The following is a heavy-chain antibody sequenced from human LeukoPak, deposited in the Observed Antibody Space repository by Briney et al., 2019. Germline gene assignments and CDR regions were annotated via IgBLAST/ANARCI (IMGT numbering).Heavy chain of an antibody. CDR2: IYYSGST. CDR1: GGSISSYY. J-gene: IGHJ5*02. Sequence: SETLSLTCTVSGGSISSYYWSWIRQPPGKGLEWIGYIYYSGSTNYKPSLKSRVTISVDKSKHQFSLKLRSVTAAVTAVYYCARLYGNWFDPWGQGTLVTVSS. CDR3: ARLYGNWFDP. V-gene: IGHV4-59*01. D-gene: IGHD2-8*01.